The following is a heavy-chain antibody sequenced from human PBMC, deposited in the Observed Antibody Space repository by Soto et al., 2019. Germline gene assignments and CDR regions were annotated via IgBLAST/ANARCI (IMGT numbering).Heavy chain of an antibody. J-gene: IGHJ6*02. D-gene: IGHD6-19*01. CDR3: ARGPGSSDWRFSYYYMDV. Sequence: QVQLVQSWAEVKKTGASVKVSCTFTSYDINWVRQATGQGLEWMGGMNPNSGNTRYAQKFQGRVTMTRNTSNFTAYMELSSLRSEDTAVYYCARGPGSSDWRFSYYYMDVWGQGTTVTVSS. CDR2: MNPNSGNT. CDR1: FTSYD. V-gene: IGHV1-8*01.